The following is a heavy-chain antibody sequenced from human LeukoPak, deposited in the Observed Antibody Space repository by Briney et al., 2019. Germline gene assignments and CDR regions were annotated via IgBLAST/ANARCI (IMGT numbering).Heavy chain of an antibody. Sequence: SETLSLTCTISGGSISDYYWSWIRQPPGKGLEWIAYMYNSETTKYNPSLRSRVTISMDTSKNQFSLKLSSVTAADTASYYCARHILTAGSFEWGEGGLVTVSS. CDR2: MYNSETT. V-gene: IGHV4-59*08. D-gene: IGHD3-9*01. CDR1: GGSISDYY. CDR3: ARHILTAGSFE. J-gene: IGHJ4*02.